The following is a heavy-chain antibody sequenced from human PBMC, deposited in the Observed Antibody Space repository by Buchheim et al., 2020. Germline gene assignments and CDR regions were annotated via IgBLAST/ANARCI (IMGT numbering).Heavy chain of an antibody. CDR2: IYYSGST. CDR3: ARFLRGSSGWSPLWYFDL. D-gene: IGHD6-19*01. V-gene: IGHV4-39*01. CDR1: GGSISSSSYY. Sequence: QLQLQESGPGLVKPSETLSLTCTVSGGSISSSSYYWGWIRQPPGKGLEWIGSIYYSGSTYYNPSLKSRVTISVDTSKNQFSLKLSSVTAADTAVYYCARFLRGSSGWSPLWYFDLWGRGT. J-gene: IGHJ2*01.